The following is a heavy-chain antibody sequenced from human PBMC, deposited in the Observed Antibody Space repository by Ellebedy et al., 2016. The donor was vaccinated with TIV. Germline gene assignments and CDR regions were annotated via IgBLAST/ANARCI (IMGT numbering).Heavy chain of an antibody. V-gene: IGHV1-24*01. D-gene: IGHD1-26*01. Sequence: ASVKVSXKVSGYTLTELSMHWVRQAPGKGLEWMGGFDPEDGETIYAQKFQGRVTMTRNTSISTAYMELSSLRSEDTAVYYCANGKLGDWFDPWGQGTLVTVSS. J-gene: IGHJ5*02. CDR2: FDPEDGET. CDR3: ANGKLGDWFDP. CDR1: GYTLTELS.